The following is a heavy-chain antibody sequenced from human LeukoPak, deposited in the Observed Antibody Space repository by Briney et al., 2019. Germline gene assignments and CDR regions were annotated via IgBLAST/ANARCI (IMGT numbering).Heavy chain of an antibody. J-gene: IGHJ4*02. V-gene: IGHV4-59*01. CDR2: IYYSGST. CDR1: SGSISSYY. Sequence: SETLSLTCSVSSGSISSYYWSWIRQPPGKGLEWIGYIYYSGSTNYNPSLKSRVTISVDTSKNQFSLKLSSVTAADTAVYYCARLYGDYRPGRVDYWGQGTLVTVSS. D-gene: IGHD4-17*01. CDR3: ARLYGDYRPGRVDY.